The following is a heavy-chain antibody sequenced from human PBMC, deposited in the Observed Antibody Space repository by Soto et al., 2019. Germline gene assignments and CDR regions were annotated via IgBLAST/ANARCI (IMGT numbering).Heavy chain of an antibody. J-gene: IGHJ6*02. CDR1: GGTFSSYT. CDR3: ARVGEGSGYYYGMDV. Sequence: QVQLVQSGAEVKKPGSSVKVSCKASGGTFSSYTISWVRQAPGQGLEWMGRIIPILGIANYAQKFQGRVTITAVKSTSTAYMELSSLRSEDTAVYYCARVGEGSGYYYGMDVWGQGTTVTVSS. V-gene: IGHV1-69*02. D-gene: IGHD3-10*01. CDR2: IIPILGIA.